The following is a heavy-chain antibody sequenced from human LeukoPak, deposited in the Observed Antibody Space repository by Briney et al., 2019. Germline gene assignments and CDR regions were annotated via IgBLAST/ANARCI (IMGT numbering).Heavy chain of an antibody. CDR1: GGSISSGGYY. CDR2: IYYSGST. D-gene: IGHD2-21*02. Sequence: SETLSLTCTVSGGSISSGGYYWSWIRQHPGKGLEWIGYIYYSGSTYYNPSLKSRVTISVDTSKNQFSLKLSSVTAADTAVYYCARYCGGDCYPSPDAFDIWGQGTMVTVSS. CDR3: ARYCGGDCYPSPDAFDI. V-gene: IGHV4-31*03. J-gene: IGHJ3*02.